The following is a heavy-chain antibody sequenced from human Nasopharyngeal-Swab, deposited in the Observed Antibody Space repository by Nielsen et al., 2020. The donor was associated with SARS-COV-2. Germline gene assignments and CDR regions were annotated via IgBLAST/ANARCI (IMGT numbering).Heavy chain of an antibody. CDR3: ARGGSSGESSFDY. V-gene: IGHV3-30-3*01. D-gene: IGHD5-12*01. CDR2: ISYDGSIK. Sequence: GASLRLSCEASGFTFSSYAMHWVRQAPGKGLEWVAVISYDGSIKKSADSVGGRFTISRDNSKNTLYLQMNSLRTDDTAVYYCARGGSSGESSFDYWGQGTLVTVSA. CDR1: GFTFSSYA. J-gene: IGHJ4*02.